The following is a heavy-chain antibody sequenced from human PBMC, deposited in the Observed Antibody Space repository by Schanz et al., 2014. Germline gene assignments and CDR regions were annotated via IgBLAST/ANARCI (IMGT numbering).Heavy chain of an antibody. Sequence: EVQLLESGGGLVQPGGSLRLSCAASGFTFSSYAMSWVRQAPGKGLEWVSALSGSGGSTYYADSVKGRFTISRDYSKNTLYLQMNTLRAEDTAVYYCARDRGYCSGGSCLTFDYWGQGTLVTVSS. D-gene: IGHD2-15*01. V-gene: IGHV3-23*01. CDR1: GFTFSSYA. J-gene: IGHJ4*02. CDR3: ARDRGYCSGGSCLTFDY. CDR2: LSGSGGST.